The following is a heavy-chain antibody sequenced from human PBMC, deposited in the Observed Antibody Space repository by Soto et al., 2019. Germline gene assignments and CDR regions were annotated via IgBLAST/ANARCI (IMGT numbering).Heavy chain of an antibody. CDR3: ATSGSSGYYSKKYFHH. J-gene: IGHJ1*01. V-gene: IGHV1-24*01. CDR1: AYSLTDLS. CDR2: FHPEDGET. Sequence: QVQLVQSGAEVKKPGASVKVSCKVSAYSLTDLSMHWVRQAPGKGLEWMGGFHPEDGETIYAQKFQGRVTMTEDTSTDTASMELSSLRSEDTAVYYCATSGSSGYYSKKYFHHWGQGTLVTVS. D-gene: IGHD3-22*01.